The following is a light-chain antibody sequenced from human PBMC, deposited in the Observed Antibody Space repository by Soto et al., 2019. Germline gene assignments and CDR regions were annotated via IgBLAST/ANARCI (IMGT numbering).Light chain of an antibody. J-gene: IGKJ1*01. Sequence: DIQMTQSPSSLSASVGDRVTITCRATQSISIYLNWYQHKPVKAPHALIYAASSLQSGVPSRFSGSGSGTDFTLTITSLQPEDFATYYCQQTYTIPPTFGQGTKVDI. V-gene: IGKV1-39*01. CDR2: AAS. CDR3: QQTYTIPPT. CDR1: QSISIY.